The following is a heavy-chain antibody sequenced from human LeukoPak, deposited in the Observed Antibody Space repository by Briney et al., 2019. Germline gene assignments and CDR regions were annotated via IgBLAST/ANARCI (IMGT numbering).Heavy chain of an antibody. CDR2: ISYDGSNK. D-gene: IGHD1-1*01. CDR3: AKGGNDPGHYSDY. CDR1: GFTFSSYG. Sequence: GGSLRLPCAASGFTFSSYGMHWVRQAPGKGLEWVAVISYDGSNKYYADSVKGRFTISRDNSKNTLYLQMNSLRAEDTAVYYCAKGGNDPGHYSDYWGQGTLVTVSS. J-gene: IGHJ4*02. V-gene: IGHV3-30*18.